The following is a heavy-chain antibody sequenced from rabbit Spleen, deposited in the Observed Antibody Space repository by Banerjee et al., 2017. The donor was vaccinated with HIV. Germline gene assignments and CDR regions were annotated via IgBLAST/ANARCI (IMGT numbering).Heavy chain of an antibody. CDR1: GFSFSNKAV. D-gene: IGHD4-1*01. V-gene: IGHV1S45*01. Sequence: QEQLVESGGGLVKPGASLTLTCKASGFSFSNKAVMCWVRQAPGKGLEWIACINAVTGKAVYATWAKGRFTFSKTSSTTVTLQMTSLTAADTATYFCARDLAGAIGWNFYLWGQGTLVTVS. CDR3: ARDLAGAIGWNFYL. CDR2: INAVTGKA. J-gene: IGHJ4*01.